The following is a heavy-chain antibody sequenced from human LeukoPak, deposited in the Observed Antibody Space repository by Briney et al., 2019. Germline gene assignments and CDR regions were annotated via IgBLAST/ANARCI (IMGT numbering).Heavy chain of an antibody. V-gene: IGHV5-51*01. D-gene: IGHD3-10*01. CDR1: GYIFTNYW. CDR2: IYPADSDT. CDR3: ARQSRDGWKTRGYYFDY. J-gene: IGHJ4*02. Sequence: GESLKISCQASGYIFTNYWIGWVRQMPGKGLESMGIIYPADSDTTYSPSFQGQVTISADKSINTVYLQWSSLKASDTAMYYCARQSRDGWKTRGYYFDYWGQGTLVTVSS.